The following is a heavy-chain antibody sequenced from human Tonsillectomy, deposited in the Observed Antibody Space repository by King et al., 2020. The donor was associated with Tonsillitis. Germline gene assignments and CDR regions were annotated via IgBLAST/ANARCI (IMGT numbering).Heavy chain of an antibody. CDR2: ISYDGSNK. CDR3: AKTTYSGSYWSYYYGMDV. V-gene: IGHV3-30*18. J-gene: IGHJ6*02. D-gene: IGHD1-26*01. CDR1: GFTFSSYG. Sequence: VQLVESGGGVVQPGRSLRLSCAASGFTFSSYGMHWVRQAPGKGLEWVAVISYDGSNKYYADSVKGRFTISRDNSKNTLYLQMNSLRAEDTAVYYCAKTTYSGSYWSYYYGMDVWGQGTTVTVSS.